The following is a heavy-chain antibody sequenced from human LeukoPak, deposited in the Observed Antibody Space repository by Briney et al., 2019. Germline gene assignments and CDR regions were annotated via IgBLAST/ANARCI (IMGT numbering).Heavy chain of an antibody. V-gene: IGHV4-34*01. Sequence: SSETLSLTCAVYGGSFSGYYWSWLRQPPGKGLKSSGEINNSGSTNYNPSLTRRVTISVDTSKTQFSLKLSSVTAADTAVYYCARGPYYYDSSGYYIPYYGMDVWGQGTTVTVSS. CDR3: ARGPYYYDSSGYYIPYYGMDV. CDR1: GGSFSGYY. D-gene: IGHD3-22*01. J-gene: IGHJ6*02. CDR2: INNSGST.